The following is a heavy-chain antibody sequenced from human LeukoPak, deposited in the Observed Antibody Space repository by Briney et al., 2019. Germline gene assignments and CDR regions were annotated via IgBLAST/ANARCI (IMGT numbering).Heavy chain of an antibody. CDR3: ARDNWNYGSSMDV. J-gene: IGHJ6*02. V-gene: IGHV4-59*01. CDR2: IYYSGST. Sequence: PSETLSLTCTVYGVSISSYYWSWIRPPPGKGLEWIGYIYYSGSTNYNPSLKRRVTISVDTSKNQFSLKLSSVTAADTAVYYCARDNWNYGSSMDVWGQGTTVTVSS. CDR1: GVSISSYY. D-gene: IGHD1-7*01.